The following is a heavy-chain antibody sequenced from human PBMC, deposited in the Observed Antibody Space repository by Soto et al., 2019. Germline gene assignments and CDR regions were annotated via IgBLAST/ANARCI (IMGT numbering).Heavy chain of an antibody. CDR2: INSDGSST. CDR3: ARDPNILTGYYLGTDAFDI. Sequence: GGSLRLSCAASGFTFSSYWMHWVRQAPGKGLVWVSRINSDGSSTSYADSVKGRFTISRDNAKNTLYLQMNSLRAEDTAVYYCARDPNILTGYYLGTDAFDIWGQGTMVTVSS. D-gene: IGHD3-9*01. V-gene: IGHV3-74*01. J-gene: IGHJ3*02. CDR1: GFTFSSYW.